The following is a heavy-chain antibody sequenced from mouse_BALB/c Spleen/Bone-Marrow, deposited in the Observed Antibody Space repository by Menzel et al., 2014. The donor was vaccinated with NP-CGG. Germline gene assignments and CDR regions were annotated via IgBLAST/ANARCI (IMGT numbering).Heavy chain of an antibody. CDR2: ISSGRSTI. CDR3: ARSGIGYYSGSSSYAMDY. J-gene: IGHJ4*01. V-gene: IGHV5-17*02. D-gene: IGHD1-1*01. CDR1: GFTFSSFG. Sequence: EVMLVESGGGLVQPGGSRKLSCAASGFTFSSFGMHWVRQAPEKGLEWVAYISSGRSTIYYADTVKGRFTISRDNPKNTLFLQMTSLRSEDTAMYHCARSGIGYYSGSSSYAMDYWGERTSVTVST.